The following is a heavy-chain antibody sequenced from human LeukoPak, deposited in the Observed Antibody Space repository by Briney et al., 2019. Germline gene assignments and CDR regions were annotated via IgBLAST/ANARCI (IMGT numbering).Heavy chain of an antibody. Sequence: ASVKVSCKASGYTFTSYDINWVRQATGQGLEWMGWMNPNSGNTGYAQKFQGRVTITRNTSISTTYMELSSLRSEDTAVYYCARVFRCSSTSCYTGPLDYYYYMDVWGKGTTVTVSS. CDR2: MNPNSGNT. CDR3: ARVFRCSSTSCYTGPLDYYYYMDV. D-gene: IGHD2-2*02. CDR1: GYTFTSYD. V-gene: IGHV1-8*03. J-gene: IGHJ6*03.